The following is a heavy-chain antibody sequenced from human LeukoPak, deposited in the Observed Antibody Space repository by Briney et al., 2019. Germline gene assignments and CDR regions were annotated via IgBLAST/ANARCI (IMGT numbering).Heavy chain of an antibody. CDR1: GYSFTSYW. CDR3: ARSYYGNYIGRAFDI. J-gene: IGHJ3*02. CDR2: IYPGDSDT. D-gene: IGHD3-10*01. Sequence: GESLKISCKGSGYSFTSYWIGWVRQMPGKGLEWMGIIYPGDSDTRYSPSFQGQVTISADKSISTAYLQWSGLKASDTAMYYCARSYYGNYIGRAFDIWGQGTMVTVSS. V-gene: IGHV5-51*01.